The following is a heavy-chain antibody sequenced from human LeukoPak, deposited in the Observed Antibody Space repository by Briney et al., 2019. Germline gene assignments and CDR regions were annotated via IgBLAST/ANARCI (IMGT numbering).Heavy chain of an antibody. D-gene: IGHD3-22*01. CDR3: ANSYYYDSSGSYPGDY. Sequence: GGSLRLSCAASGFTFSSYAMSWVRQAPGKGLEWVSAISGSGGSTYYADSVKGRFTISRDNSKNTPYLQMNSLRAEDTAVYYCANSYYYDSSGSYPGDYWGQGTLVTVSS. CDR2: ISGSGGST. CDR1: GFTFSSYA. J-gene: IGHJ4*02. V-gene: IGHV3-23*01.